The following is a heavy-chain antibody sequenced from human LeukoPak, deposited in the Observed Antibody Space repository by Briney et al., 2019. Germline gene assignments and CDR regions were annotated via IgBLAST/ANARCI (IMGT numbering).Heavy chain of an antibody. D-gene: IGHD1-1*01. J-gene: IGHJ4*02. CDR1: GFTFSSYA. V-gene: IGHV3-23*01. Sequence: GGSLRLSCAASGFTFSSYAMSWVRQAPGKGLEGVSAISGSGGRTYYADSVKGRFTISRANSKNTLYLQMNSLRAEDTAVYYCAKFPGTTSPPDYLEQGTLVTVCS. CDR3: AKFPGTTSPPDY. CDR2: ISGSGGRT.